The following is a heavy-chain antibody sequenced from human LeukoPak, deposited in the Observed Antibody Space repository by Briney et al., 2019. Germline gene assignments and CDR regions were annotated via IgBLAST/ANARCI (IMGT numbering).Heavy chain of an antibody. D-gene: IGHD1-26*01. J-gene: IGHJ4*02. CDR3: ARGRWVDY. CDR2: LYYTGST. V-gene: IGHV4-59*01. Sequence: SETLSLTCTVSGGSISSYYWSWIRQPPGKGLEWIGYLYYTGSTNYNPSLKSRVTISVDTSKNQFSLKLSSVTAADTAVYYCARGRWVDYRGQGTLVTVSS. CDR1: GGSISSYY.